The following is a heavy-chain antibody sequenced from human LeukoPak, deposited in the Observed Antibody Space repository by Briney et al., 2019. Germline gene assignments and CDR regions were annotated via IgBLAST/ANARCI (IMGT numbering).Heavy chain of an antibody. CDR2: ISGSGGST. CDR3: ARRIADFDY. V-gene: IGHV3-23*01. Sequence: GGSLRLSCAASGFTFSSYGMSWVRQAPGKGLEWVSAISGSGGSTYYADSVKGRFTISRDNSKNSLYLQMNSLRAEDTAVYYCARRIADFDYWGQGTLVTVSS. CDR1: GFTFSSYG. J-gene: IGHJ4*02. D-gene: IGHD2/OR15-2a*01.